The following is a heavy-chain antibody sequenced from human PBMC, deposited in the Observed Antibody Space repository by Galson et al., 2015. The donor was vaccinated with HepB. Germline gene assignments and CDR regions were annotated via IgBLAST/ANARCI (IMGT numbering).Heavy chain of an antibody. CDR2: IDWDDDK. V-gene: IGHV2-70*04. CDR3: ARIHDYGYYRGAFDI. CDR1: GFSLSTSGMR. J-gene: IGHJ3*02. Sequence: PALVKPTQTLTLTCTFSGFSLSTSGMRVSWIRQPPGRALEWLARIDWDDDKFYSTSLKTRLTISKDTPKNQVFLTMTNMDPVDTATYYCARIHDYGYYRGAFDIWGQGTMVTVSS. D-gene: IGHD4-17*01.